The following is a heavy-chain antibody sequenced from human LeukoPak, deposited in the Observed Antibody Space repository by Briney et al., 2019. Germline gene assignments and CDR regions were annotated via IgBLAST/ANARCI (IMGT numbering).Heavy chain of an antibody. D-gene: IGHD3-22*01. J-gene: IGHJ4*02. V-gene: IGHV3-11*04. CDR3: AGSAYYRDFDY. Sequence: GGSLRLSCAASGFTFSDYYMSWIRQAPGKGLEWVSYISSSGSTVYYADSVKGRFTISRDNAKNSLYLQMNSLRAEDTAVYYCAGSAYYRDFDYWGQGTLVTVSS. CDR1: GFTFSDYY. CDR2: ISSSGSTV.